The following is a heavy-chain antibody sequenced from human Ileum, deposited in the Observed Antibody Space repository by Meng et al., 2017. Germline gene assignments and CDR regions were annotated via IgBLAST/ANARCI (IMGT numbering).Heavy chain of an antibody. D-gene: IGHD3-3*01. CDR1: GGSVSSNIAA. CDR3: ASGSGSLDY. V-gene: IGHV6-1*01. CDR2: TYYRSKWYS. Sequence: QVHLNHSGPGRGKPSHPLSLTCAASGGSVSSNIAAWNWIRQSPLRGLEWLGRTYYRSKWYSEYAVSVKSRISITPDTSKNQFSLQMNSVTPEDTAAYYCASGSGSLDYWGPGTLVTVSS. J-gene: IGHJ4*02.